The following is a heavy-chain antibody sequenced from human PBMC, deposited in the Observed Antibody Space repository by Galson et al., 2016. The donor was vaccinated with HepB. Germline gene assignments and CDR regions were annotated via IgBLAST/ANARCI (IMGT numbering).Heavy chain of an antibody. J-gene: IGHJ5*02. CDR3: ARYWFDP. V-gene: IGHV5-10-1*01. CDR2: IDPTDSST. Sequence: QSGAAVKKPGESLRISCTVSEDSFINYYITWVRQMPGKGLEWMGKIDPTDSSTSYSPSFQGRVTISVDKSISTAYLQWNSLRASDTAMYYCARYWFDPWGQGTLVIVSS. CDR1: EDSFINYY.